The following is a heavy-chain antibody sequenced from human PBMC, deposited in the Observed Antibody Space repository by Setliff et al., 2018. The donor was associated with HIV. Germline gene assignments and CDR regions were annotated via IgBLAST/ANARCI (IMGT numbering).Heavy chain of an antibody. CDR2: ILDGRVT. CDR1: GDSITSGHFY. D-gene: IGHD2-8*01. CDR3: ARPTTGLGGGAAFDI. V-gene: IGHV4-39*01. Sequence: SETLSLTCTVSGDSITSGHFYWGWIRQAPGKGLEWIGNILDGRVTFFNPSLRGRVTISVDASKNQVSLNLRSVTAADTAVYYCARPTTGLGGGAAFDIWGQGTMVTVSS. J-gene: IGHJ3*02.